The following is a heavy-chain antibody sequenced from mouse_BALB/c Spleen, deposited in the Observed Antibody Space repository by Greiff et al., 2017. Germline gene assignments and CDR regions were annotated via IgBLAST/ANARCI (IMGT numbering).Heavy chain of an antibody. D-gene: IGHD1-1*01. CDR1: GFTFSSYG. CDR3: ARGRSSPFDY. CDR2: INSNGGST. Sequence: EVKLQESGGGLVQPGGSLKLSCAASGFTFSSYGMSWVRQTPDKRLELVATINSNGGSTYYPDSVKGRFTISRDNAKNTLYLQMSSLKSEDTAMYYCARGRSSPFDYWGQGTTLTVSS. V-gene: IGHV5-6-3*01. J-gene: IGHJ2*01.